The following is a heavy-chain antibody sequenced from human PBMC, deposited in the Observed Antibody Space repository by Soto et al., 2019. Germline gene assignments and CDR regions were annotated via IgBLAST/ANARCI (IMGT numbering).Heavy chain of an antibody. J-gene: IGHJ1*01. CDR3: ARGGSGATVTTSRSFQH. V-gene: IGHV3-53*01. D-gene: IGHD4-17*01. CDR2: IYTDGST. CDR1: GFTVSSNY. Sequence: EVQLVESGGGLIQPGGSLRLSCAASGFTVSSNYMSWVRQAPGKGLEWVSVIYTDGSTYYADSVKGRFTISRDNSKNTLYLQMDRPRAEDTAVYYCARGGSGATVTTSRSFQHWGQGTLVTVSS.